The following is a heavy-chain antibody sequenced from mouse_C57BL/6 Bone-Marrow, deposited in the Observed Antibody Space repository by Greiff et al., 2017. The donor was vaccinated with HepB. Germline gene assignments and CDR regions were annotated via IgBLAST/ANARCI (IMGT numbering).Heavy chain of an antibody. V-gene: IGHV2-9*01. CDR3: AERGGRGGYFDV. Sequence: VQLQESGPGLVAPSQSLSITCTVSGFSLTSYGVDWVRQPPGKGLEWLGVIWGGGSTNYNSALMSRLSIIKDNSKSHIFLKKNSRQTDDTAMYYCAERGGRGGYFDVWGTGTTVTVSS. J-gene: IGHJ1*03. CDR1: GFSLTSYG. CDR2: IWGGGST. D-gene: IGHD1-1*01.